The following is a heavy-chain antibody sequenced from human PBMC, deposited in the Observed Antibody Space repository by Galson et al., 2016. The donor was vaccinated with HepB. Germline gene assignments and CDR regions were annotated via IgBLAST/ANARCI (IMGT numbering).Heavy chain of an antibody. V-gene: IGHV4-34*01. CDR1: GGSFIGYY. J-gene: IGHJ6*03. CDR2: INHSGST. D-gene: IGHD4-17*01. CDR3: ARGDNPDYGDYASAYYYMDV. Sequence: LSLTCAVYGGSFIGYYWSWIRQPPGKGLEWIGEINHSGSTNYNPSLKSRVTISVDMSKNQFSLKLSSVTAADTAVYYCARGDNPDYGDYASAYYYMDVWGKGTTVTVSS.